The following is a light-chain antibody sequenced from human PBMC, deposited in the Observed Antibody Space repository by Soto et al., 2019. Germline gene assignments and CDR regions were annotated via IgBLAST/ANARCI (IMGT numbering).Light chain of an antibody. J-gene: IGLJ7*01. V-gene: IGLV2-14*03. Sequence: QSALTQPASVSGSPGQSITISCTGTSSDVGRFDYVSWYQQHPGKAPKLMIFDVTIRPSGVSNRFSGSKSGNTASLTISGLQTDDEADYYCSSYSSSNTLLFGGGTQLTVL. CDR3: SSYSSSNTLL. CDR1: SSDVGRFDY. CDR2: DVT.